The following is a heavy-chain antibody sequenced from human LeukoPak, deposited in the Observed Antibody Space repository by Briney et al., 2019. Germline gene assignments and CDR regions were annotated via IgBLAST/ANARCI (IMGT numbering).Heavy chain of an antibody. CDR1: GFTFSSYA. V-gene: IGHV3-23*01. CDR2: ISGSGGST. Sequence: PGGSLRLSCAASGFTFSSYAMSWVRQAPGKGLEWVSAISGSGGSTYYADSVKGRFTISRDNSKNTLYLQMNSLRAEDTAVYYCAKLSDSSGYYYVRLGCFDYWGQGTLVTVSS. J-gene: IGHJ4*02. CDR3: AKLSDSSGYYYVRLGCFDY. D-gene: IGHD3-22*01.